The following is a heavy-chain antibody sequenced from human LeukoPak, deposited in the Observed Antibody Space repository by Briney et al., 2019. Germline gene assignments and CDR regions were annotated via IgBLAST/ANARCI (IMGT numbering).Heavy chain of an antibody. J-gene: IGHJ4*02. Sequence: GGSLRLSCAASGFTFSSYAMHWVRQAPGKGLEWVAVISYDGSNKYYADSVKGRFTISRDNSKNTLYLQMNSLRAEDTAVYYCAKDGFYGGSDYWGQGTLVTVSS. V-gene: IGHV3-30-3*01. CDR1: GFTFSSYA. CDR2: ISYDGSNK. CDR3: AKDGFYGGSDY. D-gene: IGHD4-23*01.